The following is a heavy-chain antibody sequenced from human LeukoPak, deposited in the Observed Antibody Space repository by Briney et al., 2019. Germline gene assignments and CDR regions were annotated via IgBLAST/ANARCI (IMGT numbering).Heavy chain of an antibody. Sequence: SETLSLTCTVSGGSISSYYRSWIRQPAGKGLEWLGRIYTSGSTNYNPSLKSRVTMSVDTSKNQFSLKLSSVTAADTAVYYCARDGIAARPSGSFDYWGQGTLVTVSS. CDR1: GGSISSYY. J-gene: IGHJ4*02. V-gene: IGHV4-4*07. CDR2: IYTSGST. CDR3: ARDGIAARPSGSFDY. D-gene: IGHD6-6*01.